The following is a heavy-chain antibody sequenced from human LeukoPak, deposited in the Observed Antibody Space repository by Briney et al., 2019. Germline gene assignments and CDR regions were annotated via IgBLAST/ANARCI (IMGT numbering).Heavy chain of an antibody. V-gene: IGHV4-59*01. Sequence: SETLSLTCTVSGGSISNYWSWFRQPPGKGRVWIGYITYSGSNNYNPSLKSRVTISADTAKIQSSLKFTYVSAADTAVYYCAREYSYVYYYYYYMDVGGKGTTVTVS. CDR3: AREYSYVYYYYYYMDV. J-gene: IGHJ6*03. CDR1: GGSISNY. D-gene: IGHD5-18*01. CDR2: ITYSGSN.